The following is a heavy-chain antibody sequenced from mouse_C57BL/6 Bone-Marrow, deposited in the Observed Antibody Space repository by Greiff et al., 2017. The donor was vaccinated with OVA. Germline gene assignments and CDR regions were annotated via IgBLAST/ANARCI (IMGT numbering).Heavy chain of an antibody. V-gene: IGHV1-78*01. D-gene: IGHD1-1*01. J-gene: IGHJ4*01. Sequence: QVQLQQSDAELVKPGASVKISCKVSGYTFTDHTIHWMKQRPEQGLEWIGYIYPRDGSTKYNEKFKGKATLTADKSSSTAYMQLNSLTSEDSAVYFCARPYYYYGSRDAMDYWGQGTSVTVSS. CDR3: ARPYYYYGSRDAMDY. CDR2: IYPRDGST. CDR1: GYTFTDHT.